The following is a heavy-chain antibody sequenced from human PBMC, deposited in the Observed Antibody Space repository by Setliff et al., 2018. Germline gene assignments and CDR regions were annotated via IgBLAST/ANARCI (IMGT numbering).Heavy chain of an antibody. Sequence: SETLSLTCTVSGVSIRSYYWSWIRQPPGKGLEWIGYIFYSGSSNYNPSLQSRVSISVDTSKNQLSLKLDSLTAADTTVYFCARLPRTVTHFDYWGQGALVTSPQ. D-gene: IGHD4-17*01. CDR1: GVSIRSYY. CDR2: IFYSGSS. V-gene: IGHV4-59*01. CDR3: ARLPRTVTHFDY. J-gene: IGHJ4*02.